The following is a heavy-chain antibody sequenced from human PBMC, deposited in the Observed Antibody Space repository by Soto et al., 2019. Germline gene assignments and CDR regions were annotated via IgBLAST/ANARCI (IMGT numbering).Heavy chain of an antibody. CDR2: IYYSGST. CDR3: ARGPYYYDSSGQYYYYYYGMDV. J-gene: IGHJ6*02. D-gene: IGHD3-22*01. Sequence: PSETLSRTCTVSGGSISSGDYYWSWIRQPPGKGLEWIGYIYYSGSTYYNPSLKSRVTISVDTSKNQFSLKLSSVTAADTAVYYCARGPYYYDSSGQYYYYYYGMDVWGQGTTVTVSS. CDR1: GGSISSGDYY. V-gene: IGHV4-30-4*01.